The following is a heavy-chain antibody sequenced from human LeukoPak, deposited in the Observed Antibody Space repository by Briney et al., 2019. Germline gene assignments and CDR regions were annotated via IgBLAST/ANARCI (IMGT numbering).Heavy chain of an antibody. Sequence: SETLSLTCTVSGGSISSSSYYWGWIRQPPGKGLEWIGSIYYSGSTYYNPSLKSRVTISVDTSKNQFSLKLSSVTAADTAVYYCARGGIYCSSTSCYYNWFDPWGQEPWSPSPQ. CDR3: ARGGIYCSSTSCYYNWFDP. CDR2: IYYSGST. J-gene: IGHJ5*02. CDR1: GGSISSSSYY. D-gene: IGHD2-2*01. V-gene: IGHV4-39*07.